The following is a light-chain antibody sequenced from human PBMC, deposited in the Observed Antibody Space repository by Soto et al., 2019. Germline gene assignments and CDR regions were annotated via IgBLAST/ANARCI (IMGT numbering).Light chain of an antibody. CDR2: KAS. J-gene: IGKJ1*01. V-gene: IGKV1-5*03. CDR1: QSIGSW. CDR3: QQYSTFPWT. Sequence: DIQLTHSPSTLSASIGDRVTITCRASQSIGSWLAWYQQRPGKAPNVLIYKASNLERGVSSRFSGSGSETEFTLTISSLQPEDFGTYYCQQYSTFPWTFGQGTKVEL.